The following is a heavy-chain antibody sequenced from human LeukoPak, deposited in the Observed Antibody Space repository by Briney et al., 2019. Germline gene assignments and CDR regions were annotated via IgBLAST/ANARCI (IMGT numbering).Heavy chain of an antibody. J-gene: IGHJ3*02. CDR3: AIGPAGYSSSWLAFYI. D-gene: IGHD6-13*01. CDR2: ISAYNGNT. CDR1: GYTFTSYG. V-gene: IGHV1-18*01. Sequence: ASVKVSSVDSGYTFTSYGISWVRQAPGQGLEWMGWISAYNGNTNYAQKLLGRVTMTTDTSTSTASMELRSLRSDDTAVYYCAIGPAGYSSSWLAFYIWGQGPVDSVFS.